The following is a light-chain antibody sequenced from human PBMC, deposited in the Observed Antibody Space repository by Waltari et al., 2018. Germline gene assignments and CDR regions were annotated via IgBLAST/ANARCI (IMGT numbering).Light chain of an antibody. Sequence: QSALTQPASVSGSLGQSITISCTGTNSDVGSYNVVSWHQQHPGKAPKLLLYGVTKRPSGVSTRCSGSKSGNTASMTFSGLQAEDEADYYCSSYAGDNIVVFGGGTRLTVV. J-gene: IGLJ2*01. CDR3: SSYAGDNIVV. CDR2: GVT. V-gene: IGLV2-23*02. CDR1: NSDVGSYNV.